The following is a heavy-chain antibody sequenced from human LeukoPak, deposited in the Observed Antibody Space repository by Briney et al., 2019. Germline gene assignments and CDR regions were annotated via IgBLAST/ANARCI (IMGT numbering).Heavy chain of an antibody. V-gene: IGHV1-18*01. CDR3: AGGTIMITFGGVIALPDY. CDR1: GYTFTSYG. Sequence: ASVKVSCKASGYTFTSYGISWVRQAPGRGLEWMGWISAYNGNTNYAQKLQGRVTMTTDTSTSTAYMELRSLRSDDTAVYYCAGGTIMITFGGVIALPDYWGQGTLVTVSS. J-gene: IGHJ4*02. CDR2: ISAYNGNT. D-gene: IGHD3-16*02.